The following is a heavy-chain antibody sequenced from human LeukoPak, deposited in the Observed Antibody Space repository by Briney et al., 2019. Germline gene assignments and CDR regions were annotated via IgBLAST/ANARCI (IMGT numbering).Heavy chain of an antibody. CDR3: AKDLEGGRLTLDY. Sequence: GGSLRLSCAASGFTFSSYWMSWVRQAPGKGLEWVANIKQDGSEKYYVDSVKGRFTISRDNSKNTLYLQMNSLRAEDTAVYYCAKDLEGGRLTLDYWGQGTLVTVSS. D-gene: IGHD2-15*01. V-gene: IGHV3-7*01. CDR2: IKQDGSEK. J-gene: IGHJ4*02. CDR1: GFTFSSYW.